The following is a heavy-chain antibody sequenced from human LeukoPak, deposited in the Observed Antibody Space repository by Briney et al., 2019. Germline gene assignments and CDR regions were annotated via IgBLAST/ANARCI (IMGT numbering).Heavy chain of an antibody. D-gene: IGHD3-9*01. J-gene: IGHJ6*02. CDR3: ARVDYYDILTGPLIGYYGMDV. V-gene: IGHV1-8*02. Sequence: ASVTVSCTASGGTFSSYAISWVRQAPGQGLEWMGWMNPNSGNTGYAQKFQGRVTMTRNTSISTAYMELSSLRSEDTAVYYCARVDYYDILTGPLIGYYGMDVWGQGTTITVSS. CDR1: GGTFSSYA. CDR2: MNPNSGNT.